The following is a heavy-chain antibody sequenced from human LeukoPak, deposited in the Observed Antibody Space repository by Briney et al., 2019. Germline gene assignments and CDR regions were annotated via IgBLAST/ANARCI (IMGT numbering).Heavy chain of an antibody. CDR2: IIPIFGTA. J-gene: IGHJ4*02. CDR1: GGTFSSYA. CDR3: ASNTPDYYGSGSSTDY. D-gene: IGHD3-10*01. V-gene: IGHV1-69*05. Sequence: SVKVSCKASGGTFSSYAISWVRQAPGQGLEWMGGIIPIFGTANYAQKFQGRVTITTDESTSTAYMELSSLRSEDTVVYYCASNTPDYYGSGSSTDYWGQGTLVTVSS.